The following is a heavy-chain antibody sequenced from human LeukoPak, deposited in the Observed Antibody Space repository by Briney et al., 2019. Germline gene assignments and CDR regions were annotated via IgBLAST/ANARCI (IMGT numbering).Heavy chain of an antibody. CDR2: IYYTGIT. CDR1: GGSISTYY. Sequence: SETLSLTCTVSGGSISTYYWSWIRQPPGKGLEWIGYIYYTGITSYNPSLKSRVTISVDTSKNQFSLKLSSVTAADTAVYYCAGTTMVRGVIADYWGQGTLVTVSS. V-gene: IGHV4-59*01. J-gene: IGHJ4*02. D-gene: IGHD3-10*01. CDR3: AGTTMVRGVIADY.